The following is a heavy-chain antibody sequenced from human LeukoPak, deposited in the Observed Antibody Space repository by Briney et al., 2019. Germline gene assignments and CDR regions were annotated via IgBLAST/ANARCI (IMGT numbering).Heavy chain of an antibody. CDR3: ARGTPSGWYGAVY. D-gene: IGHD6-19*01. Sequence: ASVKVSCKASEYTFTGYGINWVRQATGQGLEWMGWMNPDSGNTGYAQKFQGRVTMTRNTSINTAYMELSSLRSEDTAVYYCARGTPSGWYGAVYWGQGTLVTVSS. V-gene: IGHV1-8*01. CDR1: EYTFTGYG. CDR2: MNPDSGNT. J-gene: IGHJ4*02.